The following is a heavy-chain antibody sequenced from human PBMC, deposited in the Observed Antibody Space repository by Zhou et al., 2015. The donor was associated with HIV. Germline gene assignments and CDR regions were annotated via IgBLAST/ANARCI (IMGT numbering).Heavy chain of an antibody. Sequence: QGQLAQSGTEVKTPGASVKVSCKTSGYTFGDYFLHWVRQAPGHGLEWMGWVHPKTPYARYAPNFQGRVTLTRDPTIRTAYMELRTLTSADSAIYYCAKGPYRRSIETPLGHLDLWGQGNPGSPSPQ. CDR3: AKGPYRRSIETPLGHLDL. V-gene: IGHV1-2*02. D-gene: IGHD2-2*02. CDR1: GYTFGDYF. J-gene: IGHJ5*02. CDR2: VHPKTPYA.